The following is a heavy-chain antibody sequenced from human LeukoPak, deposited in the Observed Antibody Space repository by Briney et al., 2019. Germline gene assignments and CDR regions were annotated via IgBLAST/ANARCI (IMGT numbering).Heavy chain of an antibody. CDR1: GSTFSSYE. J-gene: IGHJ4*02. D-gene: IGHD3-3*01. CDR2: ISSSGSTI. CDR3: AKDWAGHYDFWSGHPSGDY. Sequence: PGGSLRLSCAASGSTFSSYEMNWVRQAPGKGLEWVSYISSSGSTIYYADSVKGRFTISRDNAKNSLYLQMNSLRAEDTAVYYWAKDWAGHYDFWSGHPSGDYWGQGTLVTVSS. V-gene: IGHV3-48*03.